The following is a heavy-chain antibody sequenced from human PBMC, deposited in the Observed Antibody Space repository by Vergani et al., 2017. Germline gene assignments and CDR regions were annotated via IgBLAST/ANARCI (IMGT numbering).Heavy chain of an antibody. V-gene: IGHV4-34*01. J-gene: IGHJ4*02. CDR3: ARWGYDSSGYDY. CDR1: GGSFSGYY. CDR2: INHSGST. D-gene: IGHD3-22*01. Sequence: QVQLQQWGAGLLKPSETLSLTCAVYGGSFSGYYWSWIRQPPGKGLEWIGEINHSGSTNYNPSLKSRVTISVDTSKNQFSLKLSSVTAADTAVYYCARWGYDSSGYDYWGQGTLVTVSS.